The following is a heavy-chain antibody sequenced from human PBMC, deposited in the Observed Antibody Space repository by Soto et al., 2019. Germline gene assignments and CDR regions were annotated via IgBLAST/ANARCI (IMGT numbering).Heavy chain of an antibody. CDR1: NFSISSGYY. CDR3: ARTHSGSYYSVFNY. CDR2: IYRSGTT. V-gene: IGHV4-38-2*01. J-gene: IGHJ4*02. Sequence: PSESLSLTRVVSNFSISSGYYWGWIRQSPGKGLEWIASIYRSGTTSYNPSLKSRVTISVDPSKNQFSLMLTAVTAADTAVYYCARTHSGSYYSVFNYWGRGSLVTVSS. D-gene: IGHD1-26*01.